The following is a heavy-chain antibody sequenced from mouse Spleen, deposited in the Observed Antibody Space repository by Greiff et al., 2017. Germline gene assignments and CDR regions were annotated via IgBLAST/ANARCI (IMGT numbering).Heavy chain of an antibody. CDR3: ARITVDYFDY. D-gene: IGHD1-1*01. Sequence: EVNVVESGGGLVKPGGSLKLSCAASGFTFSDYGMHWVRQAPEKGLEWVAYISSGSSTIYYADTVKGRFTISRDNAKNTLFLQMTSLRSEDTAMYYCARITVDYFDYWGQGTTLTVSS. CDR2: ISSGSSTI. J-gene: IGHJ2*01. V-gene: IGHV5-17*01. CDR1: GFTFSDYG.